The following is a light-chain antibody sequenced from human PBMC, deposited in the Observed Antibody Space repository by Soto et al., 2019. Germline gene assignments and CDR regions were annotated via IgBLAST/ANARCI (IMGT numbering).Light chain of an antibody. CDR1: QNIHTN. Sequence: EIVMTQSQATLSVSPIGIASRAFGAGQNIHTNLAWNQQKPGQAPRLLFYGASTGATGLPARFSGSGSGTEFTLTINSLQAEDCAVYYCQQYYNWPRTFGQGTRLEIK. CDR3: QQYYNWPRT. V-gene: IGKV3-15*01. J-gene: IGKJ5*01. CDR2: GAS.